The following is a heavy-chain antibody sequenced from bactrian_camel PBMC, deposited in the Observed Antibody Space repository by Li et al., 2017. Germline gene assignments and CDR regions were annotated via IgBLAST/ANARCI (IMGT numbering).Heavy chain of an antibody. J-gene: IGHJ4*01. CDR3: ATGTVGGTWFQCNY. Sequence: VESGGGLVQPGESLRLSCSASGFTFDRYWMHWVRQAPGKGLEWVSSIATGDDSTYIADPVKGRFAISRDNTKNILYLQMSGLKSDDTALYYCATGTVGGTWFQCNYWGQGTQVTVS. CDR1: GFTFDRYW. D-gene: IGHD6*01. V-gene: IGHV3S19*01. CDR2: IATGDDST.